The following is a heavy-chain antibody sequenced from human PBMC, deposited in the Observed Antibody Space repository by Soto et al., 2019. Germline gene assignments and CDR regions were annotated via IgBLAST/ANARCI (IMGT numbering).Heavy chain of an antibody. CDR3: ARGVRRYYDSSGYYFSYYFDY. CDR1: GFTFSSYS. J-gene: IGHJ4*02. Sequence: GGFLRLSCAASGFTFSSYSMNWVRQAPGKGLEWVSSISSSSSYIYYADSVKGRFTISRDNAKNSLYLQMNSLRAEDTAVYYCARGVRRYYDSSGYYFSYYFDYWGQGTLVTVSS. CDR2: ISSSSSYI. V-gene: IGHV3-21*01. D-gene: IGHD3-22*01.